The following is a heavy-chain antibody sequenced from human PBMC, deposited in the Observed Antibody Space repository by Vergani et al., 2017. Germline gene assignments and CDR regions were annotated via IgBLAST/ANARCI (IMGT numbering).Heavy chain of an antibody. J-gene: IGHJ5*02. D-gene: IGHD4-23*01. CDR1: GGSISSSSYY. CDR3: ARRAFQTPINWAHGFDP. Sequence: QLQLQESGPGLVKPSETLSLTCTVSGGSISSSSYYWGWIRQPPGKGLEWIGSIYYSGSTYYNPSLKSRVTISVDTSKNQFSLKLSSVTAADTAVYYGARRAFQTPINWAHGFDPWGQGTLVTVSS. CDR2: IYYSGST. V-gene: IGHV4-39*07.